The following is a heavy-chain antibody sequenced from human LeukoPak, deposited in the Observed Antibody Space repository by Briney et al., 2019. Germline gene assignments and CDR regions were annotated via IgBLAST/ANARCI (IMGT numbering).Heavy chain of an antibody. CDR2: ISSSSSTI. D-gene: IGHD3/OR15-3a*01. Sequence: PGGSLRLSCAASGFTFSSYSMNWVRQAPGKGLEWVSYISSSSSTIYYADSVKGRFTISRDNAKNSLYLQMNSLRAEDTAVYYCARGRVGLDDAFDIWDQGTMVTVSS. J-gene: IGHJ3*02. CDR3: ARGRVGLDDAFDI. V-gene: IGHV3-48*01. CDR1: GFTFSSYS.